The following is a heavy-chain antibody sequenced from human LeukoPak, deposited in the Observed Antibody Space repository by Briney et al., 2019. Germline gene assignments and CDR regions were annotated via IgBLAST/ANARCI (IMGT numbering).Heavy chain of an antibody. CDR3: TKDSGTSAQDY. V-gene: IGHV1-46*01. CDR1: GYTFSSSY. CDR2: INPSGDSA. Sequence: ASVKVSCKASGYTFSSSYMHWVRQAPGQGLDWMGIINPSGDSATYAQKFQGRLTMTRDTSTSTLYMELSSLRPEDTAIYYCTKDSGTSAQDYWGQGTLVTVSS. J-gene: IGHJ4*02.